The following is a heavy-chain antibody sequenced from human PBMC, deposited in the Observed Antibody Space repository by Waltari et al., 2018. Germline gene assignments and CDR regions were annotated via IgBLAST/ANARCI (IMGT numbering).Heavy chain of an antibody. V-gene: IGHV3-21*01. J-gene: IGHJ4*02. CDR3: ARDQAATPAFDY. CDR2: NRSSSSYI. D-gene: IGHD2-15*01. Sequence: EVQLVESGGGLVKPGGSLRLSCAASGFTFSSYSMNWVRQAPGKGLEWVSSNRSSSSYIYYADAVKGRFTISRDNAKNSLYLQMNSLRAEDTAVYYCARDQAATPAFDYWGQGTLVTVSS. CDR1: GFTFSSYS.